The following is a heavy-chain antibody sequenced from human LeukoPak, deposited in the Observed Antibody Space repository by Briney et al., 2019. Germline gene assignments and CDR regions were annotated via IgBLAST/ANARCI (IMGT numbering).Heavy chain of an antibody. CDR1: GFIFSTYD. CDR3: ARGGSSRFDQ. Sequence: GGSLRLSCAASGFIFSTYDMNWVRQAPGKGLEWVSHISTTGTNVFYADAVKGRFTISRDNAKNSLYLQMHSLRAEATAVYYCARGGSSRFDQWGQGTLVTVSS. V-gene: IGHV3-48*03. CDR2: ISTTGTNV. J-gene: IGHJ4*02. D-gene: IGHD6-13*01.